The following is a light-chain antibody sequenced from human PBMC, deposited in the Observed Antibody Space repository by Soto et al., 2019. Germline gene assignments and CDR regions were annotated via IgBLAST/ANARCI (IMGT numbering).Light chain of an antibody. J-gene: IGLJ3*02. CDR1: SNEVGYYNR. V-gene: IGLV2-23*01. CDR3: CSVARGDVIL. Sequence: QSVLTQPASVSGIPGQSITLSCTGTSNEVGYYNRVSWYQQYPGKAPKLIIYAATERPSGISNRFSGSKSGNTASQTIAGLQAEDEADYYCCSVARGDVILFGGGTKGTVL. CDR2: AAT.